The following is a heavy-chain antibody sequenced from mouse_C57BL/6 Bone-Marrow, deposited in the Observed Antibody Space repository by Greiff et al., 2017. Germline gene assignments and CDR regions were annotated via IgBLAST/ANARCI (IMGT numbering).Heavy chain of an antibody. J-gene: IGHJ4*01. V-gene: IGHV1-59*01. CDR1: GYTFTSYG. CDR2: IDPSDSYT. CDR3: TIIYYYGSSYRAMDY. D-gene: IGHD1-1*01. Sequence: QVQLQQPGAELVRPGTSVKLSCKASGYTFTSYGMHWVKQRPGQGLEWIGVIDPSDSYTNYNQKFKGKATLTVDTSSSTAYMQLSSLTSEDSAVYYCTIIYYYGSSYRAMDYWGQGTSVTVSS.